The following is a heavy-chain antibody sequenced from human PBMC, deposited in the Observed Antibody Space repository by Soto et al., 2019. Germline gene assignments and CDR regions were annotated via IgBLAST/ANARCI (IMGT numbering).Heavy chain of an antibody. CDR1: GSSVTDSDW. CDR2: IFHTGAT. J-gene: IGHJ3*01. Sequence: QVNLQESGPGLVRPSDTLSLTCVVSGSSVTDSDWWVWIRQPPGKGLEWVGSIFHTGATYSNPSLKNRVSFSXXXXXXXXXXXLXSXTXXXTXVXFCARRFLEWGDAFDVWGQGALVTVSS. D-gene: IGHD3-3*01. V-gene: IGHV4-28*01. CDR3: ARRFLEWGDAFDV.